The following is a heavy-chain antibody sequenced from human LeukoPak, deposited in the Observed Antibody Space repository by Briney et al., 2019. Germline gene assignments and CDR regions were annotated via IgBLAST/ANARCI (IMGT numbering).Heavy chain of an antibody. V-gene: IGHV3-74*01. CDR1: GFTFSSYW. D-gene: IGHD1-1*01. Sequence: HSGGSLRLSCAASGFTFSSYWMHWVRQAPGKGLVWASRINTDGSSTSYADSVKGRFTISRDNAKNTLYLQMNSLRAEDTAVYYCARDPNNWNGGGISDYWGQGTLVTVSS. CDR2: INTDGSST. J-gene: IGHJ4*02. CDR3: ARDPNNWNGGGISDY.